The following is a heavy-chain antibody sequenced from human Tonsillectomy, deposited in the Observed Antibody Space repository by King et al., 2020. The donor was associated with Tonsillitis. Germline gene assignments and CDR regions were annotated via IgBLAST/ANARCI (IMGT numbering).Heavy chain of an antibody. D-gene: IGHD1-1*01. J-gene: IGHJ3*02. CDR1: GGSISSGGYS. CDR2: IYHSGST. V-gene: IGHV4-30-2*01. CDR3: ARGKLEHDAFDI. Sequence: LQLQESGSGLVKPSQTLSLTCAVSGGSISSGGYSWRWIRQPPGKGLEWIGYIYHSGSTYYNPSLKSRVTISVDRSKNQFSLKLSSVTAADTAVYYCARGKLEHDAFDIWGQGTMVTVSS.